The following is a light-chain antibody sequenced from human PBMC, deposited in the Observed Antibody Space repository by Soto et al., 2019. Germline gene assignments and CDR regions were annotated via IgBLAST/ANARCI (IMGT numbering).Light chain of an antibody. Sequence: EIVLTQSPGTLSLSPGERATLSCRASQSVSSIYLAWYQQKPGQAPRLLIYGASSKATGTPGRFSGSGSGTDFTLTISRLEPEDFAVYYCQQYGSSRWTFGQGTKVEI. CDR2: GAS. V-gene: IGKV3-20*01. J-gene: IGKJ1*01. CDR1: QSVSSIY. CDR3: QQYGSSRWT.